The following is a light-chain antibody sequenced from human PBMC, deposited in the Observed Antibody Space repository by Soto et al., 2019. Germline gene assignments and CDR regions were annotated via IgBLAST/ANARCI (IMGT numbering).Light chain of an antibody. V-gene: IGKV3-20*01. CDR2: GAS. J-gene: IGKJ2*01. CDR3: QQYGSSPYT. CDR1: QSVSSGY. Sequence: IVLTQSPGTLSLSPGERATLSCRASQSVSSGYLAWYQQKPGQAPRLLIYGASSRATGIPDRFSGSGSGTDFTLTISRLEPEDFAVYYCQQYGSSPYTFGRGTKLEIK.